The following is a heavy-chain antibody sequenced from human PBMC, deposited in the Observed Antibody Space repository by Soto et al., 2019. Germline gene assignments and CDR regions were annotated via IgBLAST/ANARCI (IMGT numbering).Heavy chain of an antibody. V-gene: IGHV4-34*01. Sequence: QVQLQQWGAGLLKPSETLSLTCAVYGGSFSGYYWSWIRQPPGKGLEWIGEINHSGSTNYNPSLKSRVTISVDTSKTQFSLKLSSVTAADTAVYYCARGVRIQLWFKPYYFDYWGQGTLVTVSS. CDR1: GGSFSGYY. CDR2: INHSGST. CDR3: ARGVRIQLWFKPYYFDY. D-gene: IGHD5-18*01. J-gene: IGHJ4*02.